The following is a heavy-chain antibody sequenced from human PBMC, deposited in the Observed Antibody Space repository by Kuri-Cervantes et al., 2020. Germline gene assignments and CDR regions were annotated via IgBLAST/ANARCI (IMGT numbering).Heavy chain of an antibody. J-gene: IGHJ4*02. Sequence: GESLKISCVAPGFTFSSYSMNWVRQAPGKRLEWVSYISSSSSTIYYADSVKGRFSISRDNAKNSLYLQMNSLRDEGTAVYYCAKGPGYGDYGEYYFDYWGQGTLVTVSS. V-gene: IGHV3-48*02. D-gene: IGHD4-17*01. CDR1: GFTFSSYS. CDR2: ISSSSSTI. CDR3: AKGPGYGDYGEYYFDY.